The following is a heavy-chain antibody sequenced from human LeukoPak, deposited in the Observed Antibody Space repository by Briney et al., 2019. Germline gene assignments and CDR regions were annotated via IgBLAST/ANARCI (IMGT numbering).Heavy chain of an antibody. CDR2: IIPILGIA. V-gene: IGHV1-69*04. J-gene: IGHJ4*02. CDR1: GGTFSSYA. CDR3: ARMYCSSTSCQPAAY. D-gene: IGHD2-2*01. Sequence: ASVKVPCKASGGTFSSYAISWVRQAPGQGLEWMGRIIPILGIANYAQKFQGRVTITADKSTSTACMELSSLRSEDTAVYYCARMYCSSTSCQPAAYWGQGTLVTVSS.